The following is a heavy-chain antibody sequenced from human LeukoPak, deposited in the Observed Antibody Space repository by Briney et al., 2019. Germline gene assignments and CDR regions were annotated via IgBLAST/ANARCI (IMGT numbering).Heavy chain of an antibody. CDR2: ISGSGGST. J-gene: IGHJ4*02. Sequence: PGGSLRLSCAASGFTFSSYAMSWVRQAPGKGLEWVSAISGSGGSTYYADSVKGRFTISRDNSKNTLYLQMNSLRAEDTAVYYCAKDLAYLGATIPFYYFDYWGQGTLVTVSS. CDR1: GFTFSSYA. D-gene: IGHD5-12*01. CDR3: AKDLAYLGATIPFYYFDY. V-gene: IGHV3-23*01.